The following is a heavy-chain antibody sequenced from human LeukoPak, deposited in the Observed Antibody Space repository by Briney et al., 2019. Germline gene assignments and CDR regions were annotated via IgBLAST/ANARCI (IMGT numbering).Heavy chain of an antibody. CDR3: ARDGDPSSGWFIDY. V-gene: IGHV3-21*01. CDR1: GFTFSSYG. CDR2: ISSRSSYI. Sequence: PGGSLRLSCAASGFTFSSYGMNWVRQAPGKGLEWVSSISSRSSYIYYADSVKGRFTISRDNAKNSLYLQMNSLRAEDTAVYYCARDGDPSSGWFIDYWGQGTLVIVSS. J-gene: IGHJ4*02. D-gene: IGHD6-19*01.